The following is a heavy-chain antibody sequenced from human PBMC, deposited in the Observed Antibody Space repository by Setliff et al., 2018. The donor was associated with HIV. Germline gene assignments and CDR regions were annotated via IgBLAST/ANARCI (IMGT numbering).Heavy chain of an antibody. D-gene: IGHD4-4*01. V-gene: IGHV1-2*06. CDR2: INPNSGGT. CDR3: ARDSGDDYSDYYYYGMDV. J-gene: IGHJ6*02. CDR1: GYTFTGYY. Sequence: ASVKVSCKASGYTFTGYYMHWVQQAPGQGLEWMGRINPNSGGTNYTQRFQGRVTMTRDTSISTAYMELSRLRSDDTALYYCARDSGDDYSDYYYYGMDVWGQGNAGHRLL.